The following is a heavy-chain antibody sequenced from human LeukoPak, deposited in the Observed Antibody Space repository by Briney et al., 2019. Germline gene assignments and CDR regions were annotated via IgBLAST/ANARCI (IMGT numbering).Heavy chain of an antibody. Sequence: GGSLRLSCAASGFTFSGHYMSWIRQAPGKGLGWVSYISYNGDTIKYADSVKGRFTISRDNAKNSLYLQMNSLRVEDTAVYYCSGGSGWLMDVWGKGTTVTVSS. V-gene: IGHV3-11*04. CDR1: GFTFSGHY. J-gene: IGHJ6*03. D-gene: IGHD6-19*01. CDR2: ISYNGDTI. CDR3: SGGSGWLMDV.